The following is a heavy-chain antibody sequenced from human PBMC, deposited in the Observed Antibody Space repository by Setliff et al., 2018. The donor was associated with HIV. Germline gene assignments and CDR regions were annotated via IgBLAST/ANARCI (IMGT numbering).Heavy chain of an antibody. CDR1: GYTFTGYY. CDR2: INPNSGGT. J-gene: IGHJ6*03. D-gene: IGHD2-2*01. CDR3: ARGLTAANYQNYYYMDV. Sequence: ASVKVSCKASGYTFTGYYMHWVRQAPGQGLEWMGWINPNSGGTNYAQKFQGRVTKTRDTSISTAYMELSRLRSDDTAVYYCARGLTAANYQNYYYMDVWGKGTTVTVSS. V-gene: IGHV1-2*02.